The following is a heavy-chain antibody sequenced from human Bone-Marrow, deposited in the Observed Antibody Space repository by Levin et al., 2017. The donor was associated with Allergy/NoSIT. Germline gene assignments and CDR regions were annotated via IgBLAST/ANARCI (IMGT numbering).Heavy chain of an antibody. Sequence: GGSLRLSCAASGFTFTNAWMNWVRQAPGKGLEWVGRIRSKADGGTTDYAAPVQGRFTISRDNAKNSLNLQVSSLRAEDTAVYHCVRGIIGDVRVAHKEAFDVWGQGTMVTVSS. CDR1: GFTFTNAW. D-gene: IGHD2/OR15-2a*01. CDR3: VRGIIGDVRVAHKEAFDV. CDR2: IRSKADGGTT. J-gene: IGHJ3*01. V-gene: IGHV3-15*07.